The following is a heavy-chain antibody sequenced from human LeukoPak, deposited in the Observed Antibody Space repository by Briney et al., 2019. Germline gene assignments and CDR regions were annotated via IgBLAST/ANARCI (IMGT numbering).Heavy chain of an antibody. J-gene: IGHJ4*02. CDR2: ISGSGGST. Sequence: GGSLRLSCAASGFTLSSYAMSWVRQAPGKGLEWVSAISGSGGSTYYADSVKGRFTISRDNSKTTLYLQMNSLRAEDTAVYYCAKDLMYYDFWSGYPPSFDYWGQGTLVTVSS. V-gene: IGHV3-23*01. D-gene: IGHD3-3*01. CDR1: GFTLSSYA. CDR3: AKDLMYYDFWSGYPPSFDY.